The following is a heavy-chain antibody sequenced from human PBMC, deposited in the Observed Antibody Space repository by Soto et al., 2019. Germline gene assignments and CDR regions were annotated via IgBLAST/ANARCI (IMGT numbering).Heavy chain of an antibody. Sequence: QITLKESGPTVVKPTQTLTLTCTFSGFSLSTSGVGVGWIRQPPGKALEWLTLIYWDDDKRYSPSLKSRLTIPKETSKNQVVLTMTNMDPVDTATYYSEHSAIPQVAGVAACDYWRQGTLVTVSS. CDR2: IYWDDDK. CDR3: EHSAIPQVAGVAACDY. J-gene: IGHJ4*02. D-gene: IGHD2-15*01. V-gene: IGHV2-5*02. CDR1: GFSLSTSGVG.